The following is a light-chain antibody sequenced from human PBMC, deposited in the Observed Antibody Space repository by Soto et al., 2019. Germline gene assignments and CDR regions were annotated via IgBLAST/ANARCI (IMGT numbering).Light chain of an antibody. V-gene: IGKV1-12*01. CDR2: AAS. Sequence: DIQMTQSPSSVSASVGDRVTITCRASQGISSWVAWYQQKPGKAPNLLIYAASSFQRGFPSRFSGSGSGTEFTLAISSLQPEDFATYYCQHADTFPLTFGGGTKVEIK. CDR3: QHADTFPLT. J-gene: IGKJ4*01. CDR1: QGISSW.